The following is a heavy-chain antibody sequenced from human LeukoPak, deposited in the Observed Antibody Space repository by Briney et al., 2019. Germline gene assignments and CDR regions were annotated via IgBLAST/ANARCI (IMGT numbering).Heavy chain of an antibody. D-gene: IGHD1-26*01. V-gene: IGHV4-39*07. Sequence: SETLSLTCTVSGGSISSSSYYWGWIRQPPGNGLEWIGSIYYSGSTSYNPSLKSRVTISVDTSKNQFSLKLSSVTAADTAVYYCAREGARWEPSFSAFDIWGQGTMVTVSS. J-gene: IGHJ3*02. CDR1: GGSISSSSYY. CDR3: AREGARWEPSFSAFDI. CDR2: IYYSGST.